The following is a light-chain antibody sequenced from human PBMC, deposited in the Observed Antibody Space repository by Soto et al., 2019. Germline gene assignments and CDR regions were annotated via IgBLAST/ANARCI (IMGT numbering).Light chain of an antibody. CDR1: SGHSSYA. Sequence: QLVLTQSPSASASLGASVKLTCTLNSGHSSYAITWHQQQPEKGPRYLMKVNSDGSHSKGDGIPDRFSGSSSGADRYLTISTLQSDDEADYYCQTWVTGIGVFGGGTKLTVL. CDR2: VNSDGSH. J-gene: IGLJ3*02. V-gene: IGLV4-69*01. CDR3: QTWVTGIGV.